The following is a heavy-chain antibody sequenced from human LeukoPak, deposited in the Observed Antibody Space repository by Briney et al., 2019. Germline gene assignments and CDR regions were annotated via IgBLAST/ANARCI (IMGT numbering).Heavy chain of an antibody. CDR3: ARGHGSGSTNWFDS. Sequence: GASVKVSCKASGYTFTGYYMHWVRQAPGQGLEWMGRINPSGASAMYAQKFQGRVTMTRDMSTATVYLDLSSLRFDDTAVYYCARGHGSGSTNWFDSWGQGTLVTVSS. V-gene: IGHV1-46*01. J-gene: IGHJ5*01. CDR2: INPSGASA. CDR1: GYTFTGYY. D-gene: IGHD3-10*01.